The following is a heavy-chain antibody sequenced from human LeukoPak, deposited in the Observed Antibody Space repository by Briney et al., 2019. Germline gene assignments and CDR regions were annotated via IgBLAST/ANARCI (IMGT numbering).Heavy chain of an antibody. CDR1: GGSISSSNW. V-gene: IGHV4-4*02. D-gene: IGHD4-17*01. Sequence: SETLSLTCAVSGGSISSSNWWSWVRQPPGKGLEWIGEIYHSGSTNYNPSLKSRVTMSVDTSKNQFSLKLSSVTAADTAVYYCARVRANWFDPWGQGTLVTVSS. CDR3: ARVRANWFDP. CDR2: IYHSGST. J-gene: IGHJ5*02.